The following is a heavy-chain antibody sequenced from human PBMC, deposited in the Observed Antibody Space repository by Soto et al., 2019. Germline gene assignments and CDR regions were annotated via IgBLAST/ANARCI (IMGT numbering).Heavy chain of an antibody. CDR2: IWSDGSDK. CDR1: GFTFSDSG. D-gene: IGHD6-6*01. Sequence: QVQLVESGGGVVQPGGSLRLSCATSGFTFSDSGMHWVRQAPGKGLEWVAVIWSDGSDKSYADSVEGRFTISRDNSKNQLYIQTNSLGAEDTAVYYCVRSNRYGGSSGWGGGFDYWGQGTLVTVSS. V-gene: IGHV3-33*01. CDR3: VRSNRYGGSSGWGGGFDY. J-gene: IGHJ4*02.